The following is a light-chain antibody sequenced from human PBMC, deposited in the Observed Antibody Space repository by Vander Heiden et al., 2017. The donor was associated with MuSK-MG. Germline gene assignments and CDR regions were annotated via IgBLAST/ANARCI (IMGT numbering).Light chain of an antibody. CDR1: QSVSSN. CDR3: QQYNNWPFG. J-gene: IGKJ3*01. V-gene: IGKV3-15*01. CDR2: GAS. Sequence: IVMTQSPATLSVSPGERATLSCRASQSVSSNLAWYQQKPGQAPRLLIYGASTRATGIPARFSGSGSGTEFTLTISSLQSEDFAVYYCQQYNNWPFGFGPGTKVDIK.